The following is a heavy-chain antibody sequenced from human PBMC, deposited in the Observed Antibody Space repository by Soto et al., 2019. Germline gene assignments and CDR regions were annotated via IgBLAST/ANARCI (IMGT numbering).Heavy chain of an antibody. J-gene: IGHJ6*02. CDR1: GYTFSTSG. V-gene: IGHV1-18*01. CDR3: ARAGAAPYYYYGMDV. D-gene: IGHD2-15*01. CDR2: ISTYNGDT. Sequence: QVQLVQYGAEVRKPGASVKVSCKASGYTFSTSGMSWLRQAPGQGLEWMGWISTYNGDTNDAPKFQDRVTMTSDTSTSTAYMELRSLRSDDTAVYYCARAGAAPYYYYGMDVWGQGTRVTVSS.